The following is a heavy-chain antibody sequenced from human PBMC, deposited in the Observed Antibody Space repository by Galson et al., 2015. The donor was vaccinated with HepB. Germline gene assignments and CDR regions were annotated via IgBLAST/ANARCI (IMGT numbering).Heavy chain of an antibody. Sequence: PALVKPTQTLTLTCTVSGFSLSNARMGVSWIRQPPGKALEWLAHIFSTDEKSYSTSLKSRLTISKDTSKSQVVLTMTNMDPVDTATYYCARMGGSNDFWSGYWGSNHYFDYWGQGTLVTVSS. CDR3: ARMGGSNDFWSGYWGSNHYFDY. J-gene: IGHJ4*02. D-gene: IGHD3-3*01. V-gene: IGHV2-26*01. CDR2: IFSTDEK. CDR1: GFSLSNARMG.